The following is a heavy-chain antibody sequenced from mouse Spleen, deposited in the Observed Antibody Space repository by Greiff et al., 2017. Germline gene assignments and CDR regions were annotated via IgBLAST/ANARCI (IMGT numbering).Heavy chain of an antibody. CDR2: IDPSDSET. D-gene: IGHD2-1*01. CDR3: ARADGNYGFAY. CDR1: GYTFTSYW. V-gene: IGHV1-52*01. J-gene: IGHJ3*01. Sequence: QVQLQQPGAELVRPGSSVKLSCKASGYTFTSYWMHWVKQRPIQGLEWIGNIDPSDSETHYNQKFKDKATLTVDKSSSTAYMQLSSLTSEDSAVYYCARADGNYGFAYWGQGTLVTVSA.